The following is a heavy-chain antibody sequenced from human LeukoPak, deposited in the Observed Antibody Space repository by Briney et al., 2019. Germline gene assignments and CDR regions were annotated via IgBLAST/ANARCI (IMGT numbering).Heavy chain of an antibody. CDR1: GGAISDDS. CDR2: IFDIGSI. CDR3: GQGRSGERYKGEPKDRYFFDR. V-gene: IGHV4-59*01. Sequence: PSETLSLTCTVSGGAISDDSWTWIRQPPGKGLDWIGSIFDIGSITYNPSLRSRLTISVETSKNQISLKLSSVTAADTAGYFRGQGRSGERYKGEPKDRYFFDRWGQGTLVTVSS. D-gene: IGHD3-10*01. J-gene: IGHJ4*02.